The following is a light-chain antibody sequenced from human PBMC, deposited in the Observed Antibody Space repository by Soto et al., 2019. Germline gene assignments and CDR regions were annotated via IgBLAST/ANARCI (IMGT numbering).Light chain of an antibody. J-gene: IGKJ5*01. CDR3: QQRHMWPIT. Sequence: VLTQSPVTLSLSPGERATLSCRASQSFRGLLAWYQQKPGQAPRLLIYDSYNRATGIPPRFSGSGSGTDFTLTISSLEPEDSAVYYCQQRHMWPITFGQGTRLEIK. V-gene: IGKV3-11*01. CDR2: DSY. CDR1: QSFRGL.